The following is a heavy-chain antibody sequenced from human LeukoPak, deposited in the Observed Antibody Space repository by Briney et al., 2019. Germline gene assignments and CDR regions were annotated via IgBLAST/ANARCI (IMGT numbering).Heavy chain of an antibody. J-gene: IGHJ6*02. CDR2: ISYDGSNK. CDR1: GFTFSSYG. V-gene: IGHV3-30*03. CDR3: EAYYGGMYV. Sequence: PGGSLRLSCAASGFTFSSYGMHWVRQAPGKGLEWVAVISYDGSNKYYADSVKGRFTISRDNSKNTLYLQMNSLRAEDTAVYYCEAYYGGMYVWGQGTTVTVSS.